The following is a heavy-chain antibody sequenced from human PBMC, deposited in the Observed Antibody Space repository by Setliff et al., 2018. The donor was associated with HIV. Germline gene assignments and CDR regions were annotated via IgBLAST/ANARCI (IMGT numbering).Heavy chain of an antibody. D-gene: IGHD3-10*01. V-gene: IGHV4-39*07. Sequence: ASETLSLTCNVSGGSISSSNYYWAWIRQPPGKGLEWIGSMYYVGSTYYHPSFESRSSISIDTSENTLSLSLTSVTVADTAVYFCARSRWLSNTAYYFDFWGRGKLVTVSS. CDR3: ARSRWLSNTAYYFDF. CDR2: MYYVGST. CDR1: GGSISSSNYY. J-gene: IGHJ4*02.